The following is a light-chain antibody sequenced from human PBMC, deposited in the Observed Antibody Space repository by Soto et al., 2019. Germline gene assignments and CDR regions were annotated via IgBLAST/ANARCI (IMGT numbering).Light chain of an antibody. J-gene: IGLJ6*01. CDR3: QVWDSSSDHNV. V-gene: IGLV3-21*04. Sequence: SYELTQPPSVSVAPGKTARITCGGNNIGSKSVHWYQQKPGQAPVLVIYYDSDRPSGIPERFSGSNSGNTATLTISRVEAGDEADYYCQVWDSSSDHNVFGSGTQLTVI. CDR1: NIGSKS. CDR2: YDS.